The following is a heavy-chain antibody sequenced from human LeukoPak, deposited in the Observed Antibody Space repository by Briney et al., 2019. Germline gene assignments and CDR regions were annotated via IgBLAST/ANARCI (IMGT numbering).Heavy chain of an antibody. J-gene: IGHJ6*03. V-gene: IGHV3-30*02. Sequence: GGSLTLSCAASGFTFSSYGMHWVRQAPGKGLEWVAFIRYDGSNKYYADSVKGRFTISRDNSKNTLYLQMNSLRAEDTAVYYCAKVQAVTTSLYYYYYMDVWGKGTTVTISS. D-gene: IGHD4-17*01. CDR1: GFTFSSYG. CDR2: IRYDGSNK. CDR3: AKVQAVTTSLYYYYYMDV.